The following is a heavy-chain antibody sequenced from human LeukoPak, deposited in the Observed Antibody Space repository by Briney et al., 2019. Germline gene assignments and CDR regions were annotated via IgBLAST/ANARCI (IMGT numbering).Heavy chain of an antibody. V-gene: IGHV4-59*01. CDR1: DGSISSYY. D-gene: IGHD4-23*01. Sequence: SETLSLTCTVSDGSISSYYWSWIRQAPGKGLEWIGYIYHSGSTNYNPSLKSRVSISVDKSKNQFSLKLSSVTAADTAVYYCARGNGGNSFDYWGQGTLVTVSS. CDR3: ARGNGGNSFDY. CDR2: IYHSGST. J-gene: IGHJ4*02.